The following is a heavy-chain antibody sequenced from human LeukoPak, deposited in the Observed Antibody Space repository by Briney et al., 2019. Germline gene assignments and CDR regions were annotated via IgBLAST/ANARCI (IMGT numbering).Heavy chain of an antibody. V-gene: IGHV3-23*01. D-gene: IGHD4-23*01. CDR2: ISGSGGST. CDR1: GFTFSSNG. J-gene: IGHJ3*02. Sequence: GGSLRLSCAASGFTFSSNGMHWVRQAPGKGLEWVSAISGSGGSTYYADSVKGRFTISRDNSKNTLYLQMNSLRAEDTAVYYCAKDGDVVTDAFDIWGQGTMVTVSS. CDR3: AKDGDVVTDAFDI.